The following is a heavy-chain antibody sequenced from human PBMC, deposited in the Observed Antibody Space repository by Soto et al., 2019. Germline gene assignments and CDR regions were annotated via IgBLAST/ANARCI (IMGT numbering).Heavy chain of an antibody. V-gene: IGHV3-48*03. CDR3: TRGAGFFYGVDV. CDR1: GFSFSYYE. J-gene: IGHJ6*02. D-gene: IGHD3-10*01. CDR2: ISFSDSTI. Sequence: GGSLRLSCAASGFSFSYYEMNWVRQAPGKGLEWIAHISFSDSTIYYADSVKGRFSISRDNSKNFLYLQMSGLRADDSAVYYCTRGAGFFYGVDVWGLGTTVTVSS.